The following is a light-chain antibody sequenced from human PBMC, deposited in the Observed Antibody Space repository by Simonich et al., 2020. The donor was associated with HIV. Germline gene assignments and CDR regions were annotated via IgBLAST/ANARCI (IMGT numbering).Light chain of an antibody. CDR3: QQYNNWPLT. J-gene: IGKJ4*01. V-gene: IGKV3-15*01. Sequence: EIVMTQSPATLSVSPGERDTLSCRASQSVSSNLAWYQQKPGQAPRLLIYGASTSATGIPARFSGSGSGTEFTLTISSMQSEDFAVYYCQQYNNWPLTFGGGTKVEIK. CDR2: GAS. CDR1: QSVSSN.